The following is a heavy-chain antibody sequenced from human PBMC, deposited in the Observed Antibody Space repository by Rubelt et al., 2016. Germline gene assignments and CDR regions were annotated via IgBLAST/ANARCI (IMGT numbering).Heavy chain of an antibody. Sequence: QVQLVQSGAEVKKPGASVKVSCKASGYTFTGYYMHWVRQAPGQGLEWMGGFDPEDGETIYAQKFQGRVTMTEDTSTDTAYMELSSLRSEDTAVYYCATSGSYTHGNWFDPWGQGTLVTVSS. CDR1: GYTFTGYY. V-gene: IGHV1-24*01. J-gene: IGHJ5*02. CDR3: ATSGSYTHGNWFDP. D-gene: IGHD1-26*01. CDR2: FDPEDGET.